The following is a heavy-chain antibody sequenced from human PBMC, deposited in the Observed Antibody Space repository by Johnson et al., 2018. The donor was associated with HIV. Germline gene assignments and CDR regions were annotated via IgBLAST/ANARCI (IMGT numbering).Heavy chain of an antibody. J-gene: IGHJ3*01. D-gene: IGHD6-13*01. CDR2: INWNGGST. Sequence: VQLVESGGGLVQPGGSLRLSCAASGFTFSSYAMHWVRQAPGKGLEWVSGINWNGGSTGYADSVTGRFTISRDNAKNSLYLQMNSLRAEDTALYYCARGADPGIAAALVWGQGTMVTVSS. CDR3: ARGADPGIAAALV. V-gene: IGHV3-20*04. CDR1: GFTFSSYA.